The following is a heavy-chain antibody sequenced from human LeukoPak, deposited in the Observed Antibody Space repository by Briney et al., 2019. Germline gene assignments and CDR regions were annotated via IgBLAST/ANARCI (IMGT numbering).Heavy chain of an antibody. V-gene: IGHV3-23*01. J-gene: IGHJ4*02. CDR3: ENLYALDY. CDR1: GFTFSSYV. D-gene: IGHD5/OR15-5a*01. Sequence: GASLRLSCAASGFTFSSYVMSWDRQAPGKGLEWVSAISGSGGSTYYADSVKGRFTISRGNSKNTLYLQMNSLRAEDTAVYYCENLYALDYWGQGTLVTVSS. CDR2: ISGSGGST.